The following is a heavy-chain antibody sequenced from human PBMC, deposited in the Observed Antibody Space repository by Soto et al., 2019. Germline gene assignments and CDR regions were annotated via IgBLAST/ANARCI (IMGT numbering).Heavy chain of an antibody. CDR2: IYHSGST. CDR3: ARVGVAPSQGVRRFDP. V-gene: IGHV4-4*02. Sequence: SEILSLTCAVSGGSISSSNWWSWVRQPPGKGLEWIGEIYHSGSTNYNPSLKSRVTISVDKSKNQFSLKLSSVTAADTAVYYCARVGVAPSQGVRRFDPWGQGTLVTVSS. CDR1: GGSISSSNW. D-gene: IGHD2-15*01. J-gene: IGHJ5*02.